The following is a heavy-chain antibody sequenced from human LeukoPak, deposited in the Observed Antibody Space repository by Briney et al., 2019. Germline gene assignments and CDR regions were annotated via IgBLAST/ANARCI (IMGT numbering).Heavy chain of an antibody. J-gene: IGHJ4*02. V-gene: IGHV3-30*04. CDR1: GFTFSTYA. CDR2: ISYDGSNK. D-gene: IGHD2-15*01. CDR3: ARDEVGYCSGNNCYSLDY. Sequence: GRSLRLSCAASGFTFSTYAMHWVRQAPGKGQEWVAFISYDGSNKYYADSVKGRFTISRDNSKNTLYLQVNSLRAEDTAVYYCARDEVGYCSGNNCYSLDYWGQGTLVTVSS.